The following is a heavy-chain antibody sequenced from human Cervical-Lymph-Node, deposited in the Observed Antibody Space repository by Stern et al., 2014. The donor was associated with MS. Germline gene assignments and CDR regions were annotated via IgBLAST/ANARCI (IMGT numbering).Heavy chain of an antibody. D-gene: IGHD3-3*01. CDR3: ATDRDDFRSGYSAPTKGYGLDV. Sequence: VQLVESGAEVKKPGASVKVSCKVSGYTLTELSMHWVRQAPGKGLERMGGFDPEDGETINTQKFQGRVTMHEDTSTDTAYMELSSLRSEDTAVYYCATDRDDFRSGYSAPTKGYGLDVWGQGTTVTVTS. V-gene: IGHV1-24*01. CDR1: GYTLTELS. CDR2: FDPEDGET. J-gene: IGHJ6*02.